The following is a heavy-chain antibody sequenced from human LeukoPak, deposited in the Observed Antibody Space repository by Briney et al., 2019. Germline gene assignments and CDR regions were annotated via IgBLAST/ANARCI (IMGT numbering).Heavy chain of an antibody. CDR1: GFTFSSYA. CDR2: ISGSGGST. V-gene: IGHV3-23*01. J-gene: IGHJ4*02. Sequence: GGSLRLSRAASGFTFSSYAMSWVRQAPGKGLEWVSAISGSGGSTYYADSVKGRFTISRDNSKNTLYLQMNSLRAEDTAVYYCAKDRAGVYSYGYFDYWGQGTLVTVSS. CDR3: AKDRAGVYSYGYFDY. D-gene: IGHD5-18*01.